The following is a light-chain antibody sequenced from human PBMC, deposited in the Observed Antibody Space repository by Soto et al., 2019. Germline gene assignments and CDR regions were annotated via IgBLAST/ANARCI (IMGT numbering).Light chain of an antibody. CDR2: SND. CDR1: SSNVGINT. V-gene: IGLV1-44*01. Sequence: QAVVTQPPSASGTPGQRVTISCSGSSSNVGINTVTWYQHLPGTAPKLLIYSNDQRPSGVPDRFSGSKSGTSASLAISGLQSDSEADYYCAAWDDSLNGVVFGGGTKLTVL. CDR3: AAWDDSLNGVV. J-gene: IGLJ3*02.